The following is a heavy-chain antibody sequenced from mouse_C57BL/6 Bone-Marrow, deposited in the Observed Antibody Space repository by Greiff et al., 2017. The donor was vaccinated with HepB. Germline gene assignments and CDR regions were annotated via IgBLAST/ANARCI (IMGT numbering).Heavy chain of an antibody. J-gene: IGHJ3*01. Sequence: EVMLVESGGGLVKPGGSLKLSCAASGFTFSDYGMHWVRQAPEKGLEWVAYISSGSSTIYYADTVKGRFTISRDNAKNTLFLQMTSLRSEDTAMYYCARRYYGSSYWFAYWGQGTLVTVSA. V-gene: IGHV5-17*01. D-gene: IGHD1-1*01. CDR3: ARRYYGSSYWFAY. CDR1: GFTFSDYG. CDR2: ISSGSSTI.